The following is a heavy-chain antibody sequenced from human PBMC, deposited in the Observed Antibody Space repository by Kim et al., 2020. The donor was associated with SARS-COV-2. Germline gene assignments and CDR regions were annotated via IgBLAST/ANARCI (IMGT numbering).Heavy chain of an antibody. V-gene: IGHV1-24*01. Sequence: GETIYAQKFQGRVTMTEDTSTDTAYMELSSLRSEDTAVYYCATGWYYFDYWGQGTLVTVSS. D-gene: IGHD6-19*01. CDR3: ATGWYYFDY. CDR2: GET. J-gene: IGHJ4*02.